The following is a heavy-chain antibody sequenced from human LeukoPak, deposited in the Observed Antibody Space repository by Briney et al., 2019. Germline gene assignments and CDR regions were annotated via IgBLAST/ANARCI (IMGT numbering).Heavy chain of an antibody. CDR1: GFTFSSYS. Sequence: PGGSLRLSCAASGFTFSSYSMNWVRQAPGKGLEWVSSISSSSSYIYYADSVKGRFTISRDNAKNSLYLQMNSLRAEDTAVYYCARAYYDFWSGYYSEIEFDYWGQGTLVTVSS. V-gene: IGHV3-21*01. J-gene: IGHJ4*02. CDR3: ARAYYDFWSGYYSEIEFDY. CDR2: ISSSSSYI. D-gene: IGHD3-3*01.